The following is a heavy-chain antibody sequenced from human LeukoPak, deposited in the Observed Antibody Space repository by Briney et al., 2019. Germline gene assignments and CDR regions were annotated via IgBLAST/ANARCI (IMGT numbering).Heavy chain of an antibody. V-gene: IGHV4-4*07. CDR3: ARDVVAAAGTWDY. Sequence: SETLSLTCAVYGGSFSGYHWSWIRQPAGKGLEWIGRIYTSGTTNYNPSLKSRVTISVDTSKNQFSLKLSSVTAADTAVYYCARDVVAAAGTWDYWGQGTLVTVSS. D-gene: IGHD6-13*01. CDR1: GGSFSGYH. J-gene: IGHJ4*02. CDR2: IYTSGTT.